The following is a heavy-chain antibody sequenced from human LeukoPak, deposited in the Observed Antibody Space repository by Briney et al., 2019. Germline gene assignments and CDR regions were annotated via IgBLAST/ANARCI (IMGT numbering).Heavy chain of an antibody. D-gene: IGHD3-22*01. CDR1: GYTFTSYG. Sequence: ASVKVSCKASGYTFTSYGISWVRQAPGQGLEWMGWISAYNGNTNYAQKLQGRVTMTTDTSTSTAYMELRSLRSDDTAVYYCARECDSSGYSAFDIWGQGTMVTVSS. V-gene: IGHV1-18*01. CDR2: ISAYNGNT. J-gene: IGHJ3*02. CDR3: ARECDSSGYSAFDI.